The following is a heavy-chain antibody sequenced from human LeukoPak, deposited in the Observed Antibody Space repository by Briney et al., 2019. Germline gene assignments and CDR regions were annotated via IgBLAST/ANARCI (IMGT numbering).Heavy chain of an antibody. CDR3: ARGPYCSSTSCYTVAFDY. CDR2: VNHSGST. V-gene: IGHV4-34*01. CDR1: GGSFSGYY. J-gene: IGHJ4*02. Sequence: SETLSLTCAVYGGSFSGYYWSWIRQPPGKGLEWIGEVNHSGSTNYNPSLKSRVTISVDTSKNQFSLKLSSMTAADTAVYYCARGPYCSSTSCYTVAFDYWGQGTLVTVSS. D-gene: IGHD2-2*02.